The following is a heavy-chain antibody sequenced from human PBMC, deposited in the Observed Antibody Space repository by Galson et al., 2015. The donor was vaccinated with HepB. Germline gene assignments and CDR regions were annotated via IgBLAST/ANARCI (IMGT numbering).Heavy chain of an antibody. CDR2: MNTNTGKP. D-gene: IGHD3-3*01. CDR3: ARSPLRFLDWLPYYAYYYMDV. CDR1: GYTFTDYV. J-gene: IGHJ6*03. V-gene: IGHV7-4-1*02. Sequence: SVKVSCKASGYTFTDYVVNWVRQAPGQGLEWMGWMNTNTGKPTYAPGFAGRFVFSLDTSVTTAYLQISSLETDDTAVYYCARSPLRFLDWLPYYAYYYMDVWGEGTTVTFSS.